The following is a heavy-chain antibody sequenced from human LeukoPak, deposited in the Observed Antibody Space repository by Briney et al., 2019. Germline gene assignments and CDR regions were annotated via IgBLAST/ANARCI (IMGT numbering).Heavy chain of an antibody. V-gene: IGHV3-74*01. D-gene: IGHD1-14*01. J-gene: IGHJ4*02. Sequence: GGSLRLSCAPSGFMFRSYRMQWVRQAAGKGLVWVSRIDRDGSVTIYADSVKGRFTISRDNAKNTLYLQMNSLRVEDTAVYYCLTEGGAGYWGQGTLVTVSS. CDR3: LTEGGAGY. CDR1: GFMFRSYR. CDR2: IDRDGSVT.